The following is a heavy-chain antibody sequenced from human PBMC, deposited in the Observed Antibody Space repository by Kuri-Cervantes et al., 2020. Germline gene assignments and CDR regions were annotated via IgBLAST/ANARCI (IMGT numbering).Heavy chain of an antibody. V-gene: IGHV5-51*01. J-gene: IGHJ4*02. CDR3: ARDPHTYGDSFDY. CDR2: IYPGDSDT. Sequence: GESLKISCKGSGYSFTSYWIGWVRQMPGKGLEWMGIIYPGDSDTRYSPSFQGQVTISADKSISTAYLQWSSLKASDTAVYYCARDPHTYGDSFDYWGQGTLVTVSS. CDR1: GYSFTSYW. D-gene: IGHD4-17*01.